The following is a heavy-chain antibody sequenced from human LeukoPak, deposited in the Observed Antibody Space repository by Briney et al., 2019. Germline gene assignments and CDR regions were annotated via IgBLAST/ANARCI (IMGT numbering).Heavy chain of an antibody. Sequence: ASVKVSCKASGYTFTVFYMHWVRRAPGQGLEWMGWINPNSGGTNYAQKFQGRVTMTRDTSISTVYMELSRLRSDDTAVYYCARDLLGYYDILSGYSDHWGQGTLVTVSS. CDR2: INPNSGGT. D-gene: IGHD3-9*01. J-gene: IGHJ4*02. CDR3: ARDLLGYYDILSGYSDH. CDR1: GYTFTVFY. V-gene: IGHV1-2*02.